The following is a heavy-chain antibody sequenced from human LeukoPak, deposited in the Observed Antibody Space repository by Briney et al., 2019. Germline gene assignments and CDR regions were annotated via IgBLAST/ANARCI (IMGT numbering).Heavy chain of an antibody. Sequence: GGSLRLSCTGSGFPFSNAWMNWVRQAPGKGLEWVGRIKSIADGRTIHYAAPVTDRFIISRDDSKNTLYLQMNGLKTEDTAVYYCTTVLTVTIAWGQGTLVTDSS. CDR2: IKSIADGRTI. D-gene: IGHD4-17*01. CDR3: TTVLTVTIA. J-gene: IGHJ5*02. CDR1: GFPFSNAW. V-gene: IGHV3-15*01.